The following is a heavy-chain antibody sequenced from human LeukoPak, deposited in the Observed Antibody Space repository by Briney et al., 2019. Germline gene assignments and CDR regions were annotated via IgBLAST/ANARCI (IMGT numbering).Heavy chain of an antibody. D-gene: IGHD1-26*01. Sequence: ASVKVSCKASGYTFTSYGISWVRQAPGQGLEWMGWISAYNGNTNYAQKLQGRVTMTTDTSTSTAYMELRSLRSDDTAVYYCARGEAGGSYYLHHYYYMDVWGKGTTVTVSS. CDR3: ARGEAGGSYYLHHYYYMDV. CDR1: GYTFTSYG. CDR2: ISAYNGNT. V-gene: IGHV1-18*01. J-gene: IGHJ6*03.